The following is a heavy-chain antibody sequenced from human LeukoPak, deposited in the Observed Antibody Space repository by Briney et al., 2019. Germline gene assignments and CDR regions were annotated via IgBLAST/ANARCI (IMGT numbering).Heavy chain of an antibody. CDR2: INHSGST. CDR3: ARDRYPRYYGSGSYRNAFDI. J-gene: IGHJ3*02. CDR1: GGSFSGYY. Sequence: SETLSLTCAVYGGSFSGYYWSWIRQPPGKGLEWIGEINHSGSTNYNPSLKSRVTISVDTSKNQFSLKLSSVTAADTAVYYCARDRYPRYYGSGSYRNAFDIWGQGTMVTVSS. D-gene: IGHD3-10*01. V-gene: IGHV4-34*01.